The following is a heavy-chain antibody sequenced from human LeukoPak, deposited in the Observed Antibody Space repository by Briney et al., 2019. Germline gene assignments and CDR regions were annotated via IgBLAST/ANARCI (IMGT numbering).Heavy chain of an antibody. V-gene: IGHV3-23*01. Sequence: GGSLRLSCAASGFAFSTFAMSWVRQAPGKGLEWVSTLTHTGLTTYYADAVKGRFTISRDISKNTLYLQMNSLRAEDTAVYFCARYDYGLDDWGQGTLVTVSS. CDR1: GFAFSTFA. D-gene: IGHD4-17*01. CDR2: LTHTGLTT. J-gene: IGHJ4*02. CDR3: ARYDYGLDD.